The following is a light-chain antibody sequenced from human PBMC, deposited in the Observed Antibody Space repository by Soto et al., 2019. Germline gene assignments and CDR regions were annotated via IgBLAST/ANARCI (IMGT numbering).Light chain of an antibody. J-gene: IGKJ1*01. Sequence: DIQITQSPSTLSASVGDRVTITCRASQSISSWLAWYQQKKGKAPKLVIYKASTLKSGVPSRFSGSGYGTEFNLTISSLQTDDFATYYCQHYNSYSEAFGQGTKVDIK. CDR1: QSISSW. CDR2: KAS. CDR3: QHYNSYSEA. V-gene: IGKV1-5*03.